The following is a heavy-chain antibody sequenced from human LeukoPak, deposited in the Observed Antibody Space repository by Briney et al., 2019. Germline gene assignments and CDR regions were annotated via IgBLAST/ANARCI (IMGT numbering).Heavy chain of an antibody. CDR3: ARAHYYSGYDYYYMDV. CDR1: GGTFSSYA. J-gene: IGHJ6*03. Sequence: ASVKVSCKAPGGTFSSYAISWVRQAPGQGLEWMGGTIPIFGTANYAQKFQGRVTITADESTSTAYMELSSLRSEDTAVYYCARAHYYSGYDYYYMDVWGKGTTVTVSS. D-gene: IGHD1-26*01. CDR2: TIPIFGTA. V-gene: IGHV1-69*13.